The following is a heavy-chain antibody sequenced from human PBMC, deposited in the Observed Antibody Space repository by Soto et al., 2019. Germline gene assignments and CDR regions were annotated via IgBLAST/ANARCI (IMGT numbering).Heavy chain of an antibody. CDR2: ISAYNGNT. CDR3: ARDVTGSFDY. V-gene: IGHV1-18*01. J-gene: IGHJ4*02. CDR1: GYTFTSYG. D-gene: IGHD2-21*02. Sequence: QVQLVQSGAEVKKPGASVKVSCKASGYTFTSYGISWVRQAPGQGLEWMGWISAYNGNTNYAQKTRDRVTLTPDTSANKTDMELRSLRSDAKDVYYCARDVTGSFDYCGQGTLVTVSS.